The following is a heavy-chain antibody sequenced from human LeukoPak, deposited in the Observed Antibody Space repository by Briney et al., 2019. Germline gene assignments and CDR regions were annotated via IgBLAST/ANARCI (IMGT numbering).Heavy chain of an antibody. Sequence: SETLSLTCAVYGGSFSGYYWSWIRQPPGKGLEWIGYIYYSGSTNYNPSLKSRVTISVDTSKNQFSLKLSSVTAADTAVYYCARYDPFDALDVWGQGTTVTVSS. CDR2: IYYSGST. V-gene: IGHV4-59*01. D-gene: IGHD3-9*01. CDR3: ARYDPFDALDV. J-gene: IGHJ6*02. CDR1: GGSFSGYY.